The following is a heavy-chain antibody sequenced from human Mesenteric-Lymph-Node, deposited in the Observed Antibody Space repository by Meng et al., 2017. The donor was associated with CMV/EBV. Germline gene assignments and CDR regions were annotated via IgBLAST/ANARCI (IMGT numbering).Heavy chain of an antibody. V-gene: IGHV3-23*01. CDR2: ILSDGRA. Sequence: GGSLRLSCAASGFTFTDFAMDWVRQAPGKGLEWVSAILSDGRAYYADSVKGRFTISRDNSKDMLYLQMNSLRAEDTAVYYCAKDRSYRDGMGVWGQGTTVTVSS. J-gene: IGHJ6*02. CDR1: GFTFTDFA. CDR3: AKDRSYRDGMGV.